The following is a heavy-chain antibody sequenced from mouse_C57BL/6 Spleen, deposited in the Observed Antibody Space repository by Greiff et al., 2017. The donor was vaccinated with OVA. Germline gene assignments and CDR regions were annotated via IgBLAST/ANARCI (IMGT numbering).Heavy chain of an antibody. J-gene: IGHJ3*01. V-gene: IGHV5-4*01. Sequence: EVHLVESGGGLVKPGGSLKLSCAASGFTFSSYAMSWVRQTPEKRLEWVATISDGGSYTYYPDNVKGRFTISRDNAKNNLYLQMSHLKSEDTAMYYCARDHGDYMFAYWGQGTLVTVSA. CDR2: ISDGGSYT. CDR3: ARDHGDYMFAY. CDR1: GFTFSSYA. D-gene: IGHD2-12*01.